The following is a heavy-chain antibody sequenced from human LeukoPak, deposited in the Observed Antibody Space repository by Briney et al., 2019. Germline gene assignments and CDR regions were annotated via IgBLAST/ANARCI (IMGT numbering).Heavy chain of an antibody. CDR3: AKGRHPRGGKKEMATITGGFDY. CDR1: GFTFSSYA. V-gene: IGHV3-23*01. D-gene: IGHD5-24*01. J-gene: IGHJ4*02. CDR2: ISGSGGST. Sequence: GGSLRLSCAASGFTFSSYAMSWVRQAPGKGLEWVSAISGSGGSTYYADSVKGRFTISRDNSKNTLYLQMNSLRAGDTAVYYCAKGRHPRGGKKEMATITGGFDYWGQGTLVTVSS.